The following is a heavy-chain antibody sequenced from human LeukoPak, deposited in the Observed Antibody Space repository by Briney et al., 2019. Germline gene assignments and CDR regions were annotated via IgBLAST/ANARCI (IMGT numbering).Heavy chain of an antibody. J-gene: IGHJ5*02. CDR1: GGSISSYY. D-gene: IGHD2-2*01. V-gene: IGHV4-4*07. Sequence: SETLSLTCTVSGGSISSYYWSWIRQPAGRGLEWIGRIYSSGSTNYNPSLKSRVTISVDTSKNQFSLKLSSVTAADTAVYYCARYCSSTSCYLGSAWFDPWGQGTLVTVSS. CDR3: ARYCSSTSCYLGSAWFDP. CDR2: IYSSGST.